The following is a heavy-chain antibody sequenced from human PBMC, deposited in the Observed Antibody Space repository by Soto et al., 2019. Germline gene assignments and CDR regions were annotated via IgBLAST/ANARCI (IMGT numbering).Heavy chain of an antibody. CDR2: INPDGSTT. J-gene: IGHJ4*02. D-gene: IGHD3-16*01. CDR3: TRVEISAWGKFDS. V-gene: IGHV3-74*01. CDR1: GFTFSSYW. Sequence: PGGSLRLSCAASGFTFSSYWMHWVRQTPGKGLVWVSRINPDGSTTTYADSVKGRFTISRDNAKNTLYLQMNSLRAEDTAVYFCTRVEISAWGKFDSLGQGTVVTVSS.